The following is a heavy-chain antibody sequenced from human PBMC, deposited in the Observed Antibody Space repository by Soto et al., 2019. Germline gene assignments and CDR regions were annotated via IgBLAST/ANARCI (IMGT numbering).Heavy chain of an antibody. D-gene: IGHD2-8*01. V-gene: IGHV3-7*04. CDR2: LDEAGTKK. J-gene: IGHJ4*02. CDR1: GFTFDIYW. CDR3: ARDGFALYARDY. Sequence: EVHLVESGGGLVQPGGSLRLSCAASGFTFDIYWMSWVRQAPGKGLGWMANLDEAGTKKYYGDSVKGRFTISRDSAKNSLYLQMNSLRAEDTAIYYCARDGFALYARDYWGQGTLVTVSS.